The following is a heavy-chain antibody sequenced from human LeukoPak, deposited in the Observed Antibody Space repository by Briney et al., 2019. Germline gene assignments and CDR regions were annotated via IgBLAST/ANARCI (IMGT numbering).Heavy chain of an antibody. CDR1: GFTFSSYA. CDR2: ISYDGSNK. D-gene: IGHD3-10*01. J-gene: IGHJ4*02. Sequence: GGSLRLSCAASGFTFSSYAMHWVRQAPGKGLEWVAVISYDGSNKYYADSVKGRFTISRDNSKNTVYLQMNSLRDDDTAVYYCATYYYGSGPEKWGEGTLVTVSS. CDR3: ATYYYGSGPEK. V-gene: IGHV3-30*14.